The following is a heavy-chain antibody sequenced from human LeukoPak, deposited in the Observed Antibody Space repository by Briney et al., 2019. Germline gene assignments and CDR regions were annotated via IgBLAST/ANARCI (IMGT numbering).Heavy chain of an antibody. CDR2: IIPILGIA. Sequence: SVKVSCKASGGTFSSYTISWVRQAPGQGLEWMGRIIPILGIANYAQKFQGRVTITADKSTSTAYMELSSLRSEDTAVYYCARDYFYSSGWYTLDYWGQGTLVTVSS. J-gene: IGHJ4*02. V-gene: IGHV1-69*04. D-gene: IGHD6-19*01. CDR1: GGTFSSYT. CDR3: ARDYFYSSGWYTLDY.